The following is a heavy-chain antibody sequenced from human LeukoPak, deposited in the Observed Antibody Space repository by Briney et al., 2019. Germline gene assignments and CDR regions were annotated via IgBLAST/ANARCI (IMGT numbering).Heavy chain of an antibody. CDR3: ARDLGTVTKNAFDM. J-gene: IGHJ3*02. Sequence: ASVKVSCKASGYTFTGYYIHWMRQAPGQGLEWMGWINSNRGNTNYPQKFQGRVTMTRDTSITTAYMEVSSLRSDDTAVYYCARDLGTVTKNAFDMWGQGTMVTVSS. CDR1: GYTFTGYY. D-gene: IGHD4-17*01. V-gene: IGHV1-2*02. CDR2: INSNRGNT.